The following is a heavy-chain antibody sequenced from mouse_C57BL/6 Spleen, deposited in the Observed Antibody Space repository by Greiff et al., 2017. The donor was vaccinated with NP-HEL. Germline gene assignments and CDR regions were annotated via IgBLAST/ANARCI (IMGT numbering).Heavy chain of an antibody. V-gene: IGHV1-80*01. CDR1: GYAFSSYW. CDR3: AREGGSSPLDY. Sequence: QVQLQQSGAELVKPGASVKISCKASGYAFSSYWMNWVKQRPGTGLEWIGQIYPGDGDTNYNGKFKGKATLTADKSSSTAYMQLSSLTSEDSAVYFCAREGGSSPLDYWGQGTTLTVSS. CDR2: IYPGDGDT. D-gene: IGHD1-1*01. J-gene: IGHJ2*01.